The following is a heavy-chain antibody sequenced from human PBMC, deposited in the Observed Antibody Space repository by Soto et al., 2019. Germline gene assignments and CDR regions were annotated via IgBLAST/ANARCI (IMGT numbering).Heavy chain of an antibody. J-gene: IGHJ5*02. V-gene: IGHV1-2*04. CDR2: ISPNNGGT. CDR3: ARGLGYCSGGSCLNWFDP. Sequence: ASVKVSCKASGYTFTSYGISWVRQAPGQGLEWMGWISPNNGGTNYAQKFQGWVTMTRDTSISTAYMELSRLRSDDTAVYYCARGLGYCSGGSCLNWFDPWGQGTLVTVSS. D-gene: IGHD2-15*01. CDR1: GYTFTSYG.